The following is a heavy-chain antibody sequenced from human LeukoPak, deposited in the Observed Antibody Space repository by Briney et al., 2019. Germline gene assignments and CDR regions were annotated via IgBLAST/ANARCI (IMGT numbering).Heavy chain of an antibody. CDR2: INIDGSEK. J-gene: IGHJ4*02. D-gene: IGHD3-3*01. V-gene: IGHV3-7*01. CDR1: GFTFGNYW. CDR3: ARGLRIDYDFWSGYYTEARYFDY. Sequence: PGGSLRLSCAASGFTFGNYWMSWVRQAPGKGPEWVAHINIDGSEKYYVDSVKGRFTISRDNAKNSLYLQMNSLKVEDTAVYYCARGLRIDYDFWSGYYTEARYFDYWGQGTLVTVSS.